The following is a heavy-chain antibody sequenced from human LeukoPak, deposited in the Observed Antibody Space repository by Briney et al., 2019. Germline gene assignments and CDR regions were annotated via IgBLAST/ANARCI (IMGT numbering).Heavy chain of an antibody. D-gene: IGHD3-22*01. CDR1: GTYVSGFY. CDR3: ARHGYYYDSSGYYQPPDY. V-gene: IGHV4-59*08. CDR2: IYYRGGT. Sequence: PSETLSLTCTVSGTYVSGFYWHWIRQPPGKGLEWIGYIYYRGGTNYNPSLKGRVTISVDTSKNQFSLKLSSVTAADTAVYYCARHGYYYDSSGYYQPPDYWGQGTLVTVSS. J-gene: IGHJ4*02.